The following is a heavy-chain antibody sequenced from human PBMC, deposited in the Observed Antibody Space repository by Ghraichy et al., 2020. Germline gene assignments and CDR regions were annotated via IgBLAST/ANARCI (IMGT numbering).Heavy chain of an antibody. J-gene: IGHJ4*02. CDR2: IKQDGSEK. V-gene: IGHV3-7*03. CDR1: GFTFSSYW. Sequence: LSLTCAASGFTFSSYWMSWVRQAPGKGLEWVANIKQDGSEKYHVDSVKGRFTISRDNAKNSLYLQMNSLRAEDTAVYYCAREGALGCSSTSCYPGFDYWGQGTLVTVSS. D-gene: IGHD2-2*01. CDR3: AREGALGCSSTSCYPGFDY.